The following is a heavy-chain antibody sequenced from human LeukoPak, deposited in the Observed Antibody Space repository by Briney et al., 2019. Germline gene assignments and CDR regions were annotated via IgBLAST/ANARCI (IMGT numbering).Heavy chain of an antibody. V-gene: IGHV3-23*01. CDR1: GFTFSSYA. CDR3: AKDQGSSGWYGGWFDP. Sequence: GGSLRLSCAASGFTFSSYAMSWVRQAPGKGLEWVSAISGSGGSTYYADSVKGRFTISRDNSKNTLYLQMNSLRAGDTAVYYCAKDQGSSGWYGGWFDPWGQGTLVTVSS. J-gene: IGHJ5*02. CDR2: ISGSGGST. D-gene: IGHD6-19*01.